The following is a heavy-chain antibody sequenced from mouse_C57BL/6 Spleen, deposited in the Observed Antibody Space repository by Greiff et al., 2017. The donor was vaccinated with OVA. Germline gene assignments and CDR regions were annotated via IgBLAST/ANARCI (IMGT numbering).Heavy chain of an antibody. Sequence: EVKLVESGGDLVKPGGSLKLSCAASGFTFSSYGMSWVRQTPDKRLEWVATISSGCSYTNYPDSVKGRFTISRDNAEKTLYLQMSSLKCEDAAMYYCARQGDYDVEYFDDWGKGTTLTVSS. V-gene: IGHV5-6*01. CDR3: ARQGDYDVEYFDD. D-gene: IGHD2-4*01. CDR2: ISSGCSYT. J-gene: IGHJ2*01. CDR1: GFTFSSYG.